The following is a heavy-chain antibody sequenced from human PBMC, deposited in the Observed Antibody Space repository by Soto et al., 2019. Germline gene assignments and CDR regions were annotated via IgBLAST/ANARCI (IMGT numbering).Heavy chain of an antibody. D-gene: IGHD3-22*01. CDR2: IYYTGST. CDR1: GCSISSGEYN. Sequence: SETLSLTCTVSGCSISSGEYNWNWIRQPPGKGLEWIGYIYYTGSTYYNPSLKSRVTISVDTSKNQFSLQLSSVTAADTDVYYCDRAQALLRADDYWGQGTLVTVS. J-gene: IGHJ4*02. V-gene: IGHV4-30-4*01. CDR3: DRAQALLRADDY.